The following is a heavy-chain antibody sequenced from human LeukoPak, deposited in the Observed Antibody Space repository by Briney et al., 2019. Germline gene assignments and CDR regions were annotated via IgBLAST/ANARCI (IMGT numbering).Heavy chain of an antibody. CDR2: MNPNSGNT. V-gene: IGHV1-8*03. J-gene: IGHJ5*02. CDR3: AREGVGATENWFDP. CDR1: GYTFTSYD. Sequence: GASVKVSCKASGYTFTSYDINWVRQATGQGLEWMGWMNPNSGNTGYAQKFQGRVTITRNTSISTAYMELSSLRSEDTAVYYCAREGVGATENWFDPWGQGTLVTVSS. D-gene: IGHD1-26*01.